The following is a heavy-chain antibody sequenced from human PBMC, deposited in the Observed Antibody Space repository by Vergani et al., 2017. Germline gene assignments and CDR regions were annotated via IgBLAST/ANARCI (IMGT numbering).Heavy chain of an antibody. CDR1: GGSISSYY. D-gene: IGHD4-17*01. V-gene: IGHV4-59*01. CDR2: IYYSGST. Sequence: QVQLQESGPGLVKPSETLSLTCTVSGGSISSYYWSWIRQPPGKGLEWIGYIYYSGSTNYNPSLKSRVTISVDTSKNQFSLKLSSVTAADTAVYYCARGYGDYEAGMDGWGQGTTVTVSS. J-gene: IGHJ6*02. CDR3: ARGYGDYEAGMDG.